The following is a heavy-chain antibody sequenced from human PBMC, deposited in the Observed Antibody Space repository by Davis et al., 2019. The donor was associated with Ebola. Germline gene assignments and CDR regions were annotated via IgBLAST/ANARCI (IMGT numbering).Heavy chain of an antibody. J-gene: IGHJ6*02. CDR1: GFTVSSNY. CDR3: AKDLSCWRGCMDV. Sequence: GESLKISCAASGFTVSSNYMSWVRQAPGKGLEWVCVIYSGGNTYYSDSVTGRFTISRDNSKNTLYLKMNSLRAEETAVDYGAKDLSCWRGCMDVWGQGTTVTVSS. V-gene: IGHV3-66*02. CDR2: IYSGGNT. D-gene: IGHD3-3*01.